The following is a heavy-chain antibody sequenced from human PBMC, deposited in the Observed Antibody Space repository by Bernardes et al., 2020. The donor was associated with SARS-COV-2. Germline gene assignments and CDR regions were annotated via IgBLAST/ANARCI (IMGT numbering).Heavy chain of an antibody. CDR2: IYYSGST. J-gene: IGHJ6*02. Sequence: SNTLQVTFTFCGGSISSYYWSWMRQPPGKGLEWIGYIYYSGSTNYNPSLKSRVTISVDTSKNQFSLKLSSVTAADTAVYYCARDGVLRYFDWLSPAYYYGMDVWGQGTTVTVSS. CDR3: ARDGVLRYFDWLSPAYYYGMDV. D-gene: IGHD3-9*01. V-gene: IGHV4-59*01. CDR1: GGSISSYY.